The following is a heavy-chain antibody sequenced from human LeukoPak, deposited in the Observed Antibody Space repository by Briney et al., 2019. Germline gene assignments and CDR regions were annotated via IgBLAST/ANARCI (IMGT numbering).Heavy chain of an antibody. CDR3: ARVGYYYDSSGYYFRY. V-gene: IGHV7-4-1*02. Sequence: ASVKVSCKASGYTFTSYAMNWVRQAPGQGLEWMGWINTNTGNPTYAQGFTGRFVFSLDTSVGTAYLQISSLKAEDTAVYYCARVGYYYDSSGYYFRYWGQGTLVTVSS. D-gene: IGHD3-22*01. J-gene: IGHJ4*02. CDR1: GYTFTSYA. CDR2: INTNTGNP.